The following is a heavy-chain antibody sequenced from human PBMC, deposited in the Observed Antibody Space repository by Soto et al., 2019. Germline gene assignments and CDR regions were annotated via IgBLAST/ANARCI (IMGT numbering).Heavy chain of an antibody. CDR1: GFSLSTSGVG. D-gene: IGHD7-27*01. J-gene: IGHJ4*02. CDR2: IYWYDDK. Sequence: GPTLVNPTQTLTLTCTFSGFSLSTSGVGVGWIRQPPGKALEWLALIYWYDDKRYSPSLKSRLTITKDTSKNQVVLTMTNMDPVYTATYYCAHSQTNWGSGDYFDYWGQGTLVTVSS. CDR3: AHSQTNWGSGDYFDY. V-gene: IGHV2-5*01.